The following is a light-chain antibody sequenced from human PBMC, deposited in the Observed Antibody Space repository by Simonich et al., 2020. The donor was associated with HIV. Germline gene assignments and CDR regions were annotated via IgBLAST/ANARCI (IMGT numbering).Light chain of an antibody. CDR2: EGS. J-gene: IGLJ2*01. Sequence: QSALTQPASVSGSPGQSITISCTGTSSDVGSYNLVSWYQQYPGKAPKLRIYEGSKRPSGVSNRFSGSKSGITASLTISGLQTEDEADYYCCSYAGTRTLVFGRGTKVTVL. CDR1: SSDVGSYNL. CDR3: CSYAGTRTLV. V-gene: IGLV2-23*01.